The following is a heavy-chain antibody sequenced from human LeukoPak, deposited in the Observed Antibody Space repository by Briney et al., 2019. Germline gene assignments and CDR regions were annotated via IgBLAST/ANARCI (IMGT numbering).Heavy chain of an antibody. CDR3: TRGRSNDYGGNSDDY. J-gene: IGHJ4*02. V-gene: IGHV3-73*01. D-gene: IGHD4-23*01. CDR1: GFTFSGSA. CDR2: IRSKANSYAT. Sequence: PGGSLKLSCAASGFTFSGSAMHWVRQASGKGLEWVGRIRSKANSYATAYAASVKGRFTISRDDSKNTAYLQMNSLKTEDTAVYYCTRGRSNDYGGNSDDYWGQGTLVTVSS.